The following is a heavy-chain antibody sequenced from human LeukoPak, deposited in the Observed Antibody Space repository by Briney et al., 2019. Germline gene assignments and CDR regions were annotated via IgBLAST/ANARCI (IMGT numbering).Heavy chain of an antibody. J-gene: IGHJ6*02. Sequence: SVKVSCKASGGTFSSYAISWVRQAPGQGLEWMGRIIPILGIANYAQKFQGRVTITADKSTSTAYMELSSLRSGDTAVYYCARILTTRGVTTSYYYYYGMDVWGQGTTVTVSS. CDR2: IIPILGIA. CDR1: GGTFSSYA. V-gene: IGHV1-69*04. CDR3: ARILTTRGVTTSYYYYYGMDV. D-gene: IGHD3-10*01.